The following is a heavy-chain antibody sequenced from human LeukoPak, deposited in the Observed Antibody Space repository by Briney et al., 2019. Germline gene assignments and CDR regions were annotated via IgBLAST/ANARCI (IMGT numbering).Heavy chain of an antibody. D-gene: IGHD6-13*01. CDR1: GFTFSSYA. Sequence: PGGSLRLSCAASGFTFSSYAMSWVRQAPGKGLEWVSAISGSGGSTYYADSVKGRFTISRDNSKNTLYLQMNSLRAEDTAVYYCAKERIVGIAAAGTGWDYYYYGMDVWGQGTTVTVSS. J-gene: IGHJ6*02. CDR2: ISGSGGST. CDR3: AKERIVGIAAAGTGWDYYYYGMDV. V-gene: IGHV3-23*01.